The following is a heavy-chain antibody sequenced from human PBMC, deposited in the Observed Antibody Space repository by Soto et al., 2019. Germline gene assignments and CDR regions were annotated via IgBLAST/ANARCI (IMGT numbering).Heavy chain of an antibody. CDR3: ARDLRVFKGLFDP. J-gene: IGHJ5*02. V-gene: IGHV4-31*03. D-gene: IGHD3-3*01. CDR1: GGSISSGGYY. CDR2: IYYSGSN. Sequence: QVQLQESGPGLVKPSQTLSLTCTVSGGSISSGGYYWSWIRQHPGKGLEWIGYIYYSGSNYYNPSLKSRVTISVDTSKNPFSLKLSSVTAADTAVYYCARDLRVFKGLFDPWGQGTLVTVSS.